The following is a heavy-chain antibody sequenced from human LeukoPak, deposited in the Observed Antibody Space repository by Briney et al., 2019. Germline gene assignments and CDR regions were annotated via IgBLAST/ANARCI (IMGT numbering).Heavy chain of an antibody. D-gene: IGHD3-9*01. J-gene: IGHJ6*03. CDR1: GGTFSSYA. Sequence: ASVKVSCKASGGTFSSYAISWVRQAPGQGLERVGGIIPIFGTANYAQKFQGRVTITTDESTSTAYMELSSLRSEDTAVYYCARAPYYDILTGYYREYYYYYMDVWGKGTTVTVSS. CDR3: ARAPYYDILTGYYREYYYYYMDV. V-gene: IGHV1-69*05. CDR2: IIPIFGTA.